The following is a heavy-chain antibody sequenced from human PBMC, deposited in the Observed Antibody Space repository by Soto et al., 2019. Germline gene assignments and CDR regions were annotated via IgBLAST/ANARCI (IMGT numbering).Heavy chain of an antibody. CDR2: ISSSSSYI. CDR1: GFTFSSYS. V-gene: IGHV3-21*01. CDR3: ARDTNYYGSGRGVDF. D-gene: IGHD3-10*01. Sequence: PGGSLRLSCAASGFTFSSYSMNWVRQAPGKGLEWVSSISSSSSYIYYADSVKGRFTISRDNAKNSLYLQMNSLRAEDTAVYFCARDTNYYGSGRGVDFWGQGILVTVSS. J-gene: IGHJ4*02.